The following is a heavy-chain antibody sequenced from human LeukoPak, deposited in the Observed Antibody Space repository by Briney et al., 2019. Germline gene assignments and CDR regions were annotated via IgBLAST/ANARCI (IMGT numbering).Heavy chain of an antibody. CDR2: INPNSGGT. Sequence: GASVKVSCKASGYTFTGYYMHWVRQAPGQGLEWMGWINPNSGGTNYAQKFQGRVTMTRDTSISTAYMELSRLRSDDTAVYYCARGQNDFWSGYRAYWGQGTLVTVPS. V-gene: IGHV1-2*02. CDR1: GYTFTGYY. CDR3: ARGQNDFWSGYRAY. D-gene: IGHD3-3*01. J-gene: IGHJ4*02.